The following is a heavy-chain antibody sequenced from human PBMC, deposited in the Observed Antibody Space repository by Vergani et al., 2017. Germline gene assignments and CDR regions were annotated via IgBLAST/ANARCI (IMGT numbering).Heavy chain of an antibody. CDR3: VYRKTECGTTGCFYPCYYYYYMGV. CDR2: IYWNNDQ. CDR1: GFSLNTRGVS. J-gene: IGHJ6*03. V-gene: IGHV2-5*04. Sequence: QLTFKESGPTLVQPTQTLTLTCTFSGFSLNTRGVSVAWIRQPPGKALDWLALIYWNNDQQYSPSLNNRVTITKDTSKNQVVLTMTNMDYVDTGTYYCVYRKTECGTTGCFYPCYYYYYMGVWGKGTTVTGSS. D-gene: IGHD1-7*01.